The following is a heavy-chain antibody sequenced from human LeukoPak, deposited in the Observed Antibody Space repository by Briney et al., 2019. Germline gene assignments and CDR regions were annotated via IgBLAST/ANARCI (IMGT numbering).Heavy chain of an antibody. CDR1: GGSFRGYY. CDR3: ARVRIVATPRDYNWFDP. Sequence: PSETLSLTCAVYGGSFRGYYWSWIRQPPGKGLEWIGEINHSGSTNYNPSLKSRVTISVDTSKNQFSLKLSSVTAADTAVYYCARVRIVATPRDYNWFDPWGQGTLVTVSS. J-gene: IGHJ5*02. V-gene: IGHV4-34*01. D-gene: IGHD5-12*01. CDR2: INHSGST.